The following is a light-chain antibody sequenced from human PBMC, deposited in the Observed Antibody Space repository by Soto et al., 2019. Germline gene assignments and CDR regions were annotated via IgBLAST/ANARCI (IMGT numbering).Light chain of an antibody. CDR2: SAS. CDR1: QGIRNY. Sequence: DIQMTQSPSSLSASVGDRVTITCRASQGIRNYLAWYQQKPGTVPKLLIYSASTLQSGVPSRFSGSGSGTDFPLTISSLQPEGLATYYCQTYNSVPVTFVQGTRLEI. J-gene: IGKJ5*01. V-gene: IGKV1-27*01. CDR3: QTYNSVPVT.